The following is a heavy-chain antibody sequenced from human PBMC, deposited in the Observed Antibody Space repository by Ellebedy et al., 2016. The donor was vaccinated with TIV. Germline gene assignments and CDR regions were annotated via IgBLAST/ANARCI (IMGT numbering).Heavy chain of an antibody. J-gene: IGHJ6*02. V-gene: IGHV4-59*01. CDR1: GGSISSYY. Sequence: SETLSLXXTVSGGSISSYYWSWIRQPPGKGLEWIGYIYYSGSTNYNPSLKSRVTISVDTSKNQFSLKLSSVTAADTAVYYCARSASGKYYYYGMDVWGQGTTVTVSS. D-gene: IGHD1-26*01. CDR2: IYYSGST. CDR3: ARSASGKYYYYGMDV.